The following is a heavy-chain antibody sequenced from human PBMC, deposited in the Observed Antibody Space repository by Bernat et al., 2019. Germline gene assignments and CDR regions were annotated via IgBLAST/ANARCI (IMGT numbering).Heavy chain of an antibody. Sequence: EVQLVESGGGLVQPGGSLRLSCAASGFTFSSYSMNWVRQAPGKGLEWVSYISSSSSTIYYADSVKGRFTISRDNAKNSLYLQMNSLRAEDTAVYYCARDRGVTDYYYYGMDVWGQGTTVTVSS. CDR3: ARDRGVTDYYYYGMDV. V-gene: IGHV3-48*01. D-gene: IGHD2-21*02. CDR1: GFTFSSYS. CDR2: ISSSSSTI. J-gene: IGHJ6*02.